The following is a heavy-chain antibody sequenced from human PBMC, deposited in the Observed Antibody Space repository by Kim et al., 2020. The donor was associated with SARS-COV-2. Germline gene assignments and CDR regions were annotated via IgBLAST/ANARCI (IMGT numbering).Heavy chain of an antibody. J-gene: IGHJ4*02. Sequence: GGSLRLSCAASGFTFSSYDMHWVRQAPGKGLEWVAVIWYDGSNEYYADSVKGRFTISRDNSKNTLYLQMNSLRAEDTAVYFCARDRILYFGEYYFDYWGQGTVVSVYS. CDR2: IWYDGSNE. CDR1: GFTFSSYD. V-gene: IGHV3-33*08. D-gene: IGHD3-10*01. CDR3: ARDRILYFGEYYFDY.